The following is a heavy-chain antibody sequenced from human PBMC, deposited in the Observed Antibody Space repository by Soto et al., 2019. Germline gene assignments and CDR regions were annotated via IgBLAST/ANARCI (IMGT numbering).Heavy chain of an antibody. CDR3: ARVFGWVNYYYMDV. Sequence: SETLSLTCTVSGGSISSYYWSWIRQPPGKGLEWIGYIYYSGSTNYNPSLKSRVTISVDTSKNQFSLKLSSVTAADTAVYYCARVFGWVNYYYMDVWGKGTTVTVSS. V-gene: IGHV4-59*01. J-gene: IGHJ6*03. CDR2: IYYSGST. D-gene: IGHD3-16*01. CDR1: GGSISSYY.